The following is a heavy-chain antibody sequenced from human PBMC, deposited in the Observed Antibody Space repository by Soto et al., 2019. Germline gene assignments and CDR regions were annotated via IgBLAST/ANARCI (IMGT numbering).Heavy chain of an antibody. J-gene: IGHJ6*03. V-gene: IGHV4-59*01. CDR1: GGSISSYY. CDR2: IYYSGST. CDR3: ARGPIQLLWFGESYYMDV. Sequence: QVQLQESGPGLVKPSETLSLTCTVSGGSISSYYWSWIRQPPGKGLEWIGYIYYSGSTNYNPSLKSRVTISVDTSKNQFSLKLSSVTAADTAVYYCARGPIQLLWFGESYYMDVWGKGTTVTVSS. D-gene: IGHD3-10*01.